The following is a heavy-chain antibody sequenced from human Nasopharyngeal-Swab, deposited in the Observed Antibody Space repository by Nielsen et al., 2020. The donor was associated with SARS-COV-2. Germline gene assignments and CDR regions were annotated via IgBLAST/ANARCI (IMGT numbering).Heavy chain of an antibody. V-gene: IGHV7-4-1*02. Sequence: WVRQAPGQGLEWMGWIHTNTGNPTYAQAFTGRFVFSLDTSVSTAYLQISSLKAEDTAVYYCARRYTALDYWGQGTLVTVSS. D-gene: IGHD3-16*02. CDR2: IHTNTGNP. CDR3: ARRYTALDY. J-gene: IGHJ4*02.